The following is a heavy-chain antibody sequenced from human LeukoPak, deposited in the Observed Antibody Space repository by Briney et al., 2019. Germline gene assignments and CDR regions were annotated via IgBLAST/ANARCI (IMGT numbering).Heavy chain of an antibody. CDR1: GFTFSIYG. D-gene: IGHD3-10*01. J-gene: IGHJ4*02. CDR2: IANDGSSK. Sequence: GGSLRLSCAASGFTFSIYGMHWVRQAPGKGLEWVAVIANDGSSKYYSDSVKGRFTISRDNSKNSLYLQMNSLRAEDTAVYYCAKVTYGSGTYGAFDYWGQGTLVTVSS. CDR3: AKVTYGSGTYGAFDY. V-gene: IGHV3-30*18.